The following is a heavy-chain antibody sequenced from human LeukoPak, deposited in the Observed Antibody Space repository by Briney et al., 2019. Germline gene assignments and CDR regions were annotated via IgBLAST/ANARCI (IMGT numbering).Heavy chain of an antibody. D-gene: IGHD3-3*02. CDR2: ISGSGGST. V-gene: IGHV3-23*01. CDR1: GFTFSSYA. Sequence: GGSLRLSCAASGFTFSSYAMSWVRQAPGKGLEWVSAISGSGGSTYYADSVKGRFTISRDNSKNTLYLQMNSLRAEDTAVYYFTIVESGYSFNIYYFDSWGQGKPVTVSS. CDR3: TIVESGYSFNIYYFDS. J-gene: IGHJ4*02.